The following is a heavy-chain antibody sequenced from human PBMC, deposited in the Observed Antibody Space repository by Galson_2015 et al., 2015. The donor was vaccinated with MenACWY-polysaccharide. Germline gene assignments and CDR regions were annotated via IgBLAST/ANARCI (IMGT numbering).Heavy chain of an antibody. CDR3: AHVMITFGGVIGDDAFDV. V-gene: IGHV2-5*02. CDR1: GFSLITNGVG. Sequence: PALVKPTQTLTLTCTFSGFSLITNGVGVNWIRQPPGKALEWLAVIYWDGDNRYSPSLRSRLTVTKDTSKNQVVLTMTNMDLVDTATYYCAHVMITFGGVIGDDAFDVSGPGTMFTVSS. D-gene: IGHD3-16*01. CDR2: IYWDGDN. J-gene: IGHJ3*01.